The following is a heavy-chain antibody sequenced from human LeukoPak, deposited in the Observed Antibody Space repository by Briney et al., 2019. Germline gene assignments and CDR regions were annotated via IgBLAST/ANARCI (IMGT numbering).Heavy chain of an antibody. CDR1: GVTLSNNY. D-gene: IGHD6-6*01. J-gene: IGHJ4*02. CDR3: AGRTGSSYFDY. CDR2: IYSDGST. Sequence: GSLRLPCAASGVTLSNNYMGWVRPAPGEGLEWVSVIYSDGSTYYADSVKGRFTVSRDKSKNTLYLQMNNLRVEDTAVYYCAGRTGSSYFDYWGQGALVTVSS. V-gene: IGHV3-53*01.